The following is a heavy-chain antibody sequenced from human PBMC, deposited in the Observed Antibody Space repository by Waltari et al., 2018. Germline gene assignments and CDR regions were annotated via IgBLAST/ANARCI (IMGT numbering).Heavy chain of an antibody. CDR2: ISAYNGNT. CDR3: ARHGQGVIDAFDI. V-gene: IGHV1-18*01. J-gene: IGHJ3*02. CDR1: GYTFSTYG. D-gene: IGHD3-16*02. Sequence: QVQLVQSGAEVKKPGASVKVSCKASGYTFSTYGISWVRQAPGQGLEWMGWISAYNGNTNYAQNLQGRVTMTTDTPTSTAYMGLRSLRSDDTALYYCARHGQGVIDAFDIWGQGTMIIVSS.